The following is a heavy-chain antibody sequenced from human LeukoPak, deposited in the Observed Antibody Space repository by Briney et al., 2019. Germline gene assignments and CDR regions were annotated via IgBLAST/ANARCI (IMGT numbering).Heavy chain of an antibody. V-gene: IGHV3-23*01. D-gene: IGHD4-11*01. CDR2: VNSDGGST. CDR3: AKGISNPDY. Sequence: PGGSLRLPCAASGFTFSNYAMTWVRQAPGKGPEWVSGVNSDGGSTYYADSVRGRFTISRNNSKNTLYLQMNSLRAEDTAVYYCAKGISNPDYWGQGTLVTVSS. CDR1: GFTFSNYA. J-gene: IGHJ4*02.